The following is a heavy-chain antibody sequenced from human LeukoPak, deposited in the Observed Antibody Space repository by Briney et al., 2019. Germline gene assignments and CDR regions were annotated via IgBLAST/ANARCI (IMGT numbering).Heavy chain of an antibody. D-gene: IGHD3-3*01. CDR3: ARDYFSLDFWSGYPDY. CDR2: ISSSSSTI. Sequence: GGSLRLSCAASGFTFSSYSMNWVRQAPGKGLEWVSYISSSSSTIYYADSVKGRLTISRDNAKNSLYLQMNSLRAEDTAVYYCARDYFSLDFWSGYPDYWGQGTLVTVSS. V-gene: IGHV3-48*01. CDR1: GFTFSSYS. J-gene: IGHJ4*02.